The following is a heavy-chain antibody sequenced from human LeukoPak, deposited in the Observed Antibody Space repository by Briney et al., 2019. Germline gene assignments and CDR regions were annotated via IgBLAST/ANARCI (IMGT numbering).Heavy chain of an antibody. CDR2: ISSSSSYI. CDR1: GFTFSSYS. D-gene: IGHD3-22*01. Sequence: GGSLRLSCAASGFTFSSYSLNWVSQARGKGLEWVSSISSSSSYIYYADSVKGRFTISRDNAKNSLYLQMNSLRAEDTAVYYCARNRDTSGYYLGPFDYWGQGTLVTVSS. J-gene: IGHJ4*02. CDR3: ARNRDTSGYYLGPFDY. V-gene: IGHV3-21*01.